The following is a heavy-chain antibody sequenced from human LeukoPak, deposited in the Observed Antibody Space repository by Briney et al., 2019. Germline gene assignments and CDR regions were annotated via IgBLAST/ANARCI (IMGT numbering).Heavy chain of an antibody. J-gene: IGHJ5*02. Sequence: SQTLSLTCTVSGGSISSGDYYWSWIRRPPGKGLEWLGYTSYSGSTYYNPSLKSRVTISLDTSKNQFSLKLSSVTAADTAVYYCARAVDYYGSGSYYKRWFDPWGQGTLVTVSS. D-gene: IGHD3-10*01. CDR3: ARAVDYYGSGSYYKRWFDP. CDR1: GGSISSGDYY. V-gene: IGHV4-30-4*08. CDR2: TSYSGST.